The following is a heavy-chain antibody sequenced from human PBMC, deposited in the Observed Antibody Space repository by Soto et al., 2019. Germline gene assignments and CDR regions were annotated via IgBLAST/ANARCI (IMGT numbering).Heavy chain of an antibody. V-gene: IGHV3-7*03. J-gene: IGHJ6*02. CDR3: VTAVRGYNANGDL. Sequence: GGSLRLSCVGSGFTFSSYWMGWVRQTPGKGLEWVATIKADGTEKYYVDSVKGRFTFSRDNAKTSVYLEMNSLRAEDTAVYYCVTAVRGYNANGDLWGQGTTVTVSS. CDR1: GFTFSSYW. D-gene: IGHD5-12*01. CDR2: IKADGTEK.